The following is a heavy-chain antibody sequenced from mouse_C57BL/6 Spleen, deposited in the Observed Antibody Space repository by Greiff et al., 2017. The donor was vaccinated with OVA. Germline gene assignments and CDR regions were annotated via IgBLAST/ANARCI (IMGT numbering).Heavy chain of an antibody. J-gene: IGHJ2*01. CDR2: INPSTGGT. Sequence: VQLQQSGPELVKPGASVKMSCKASGYSFTGYYMNWVKQSPEKSLEWIGEINPSTGGTTYNQKFKAKATLTVDKSSSTAYMQLKSLTSEDSAVYYCARSGGLLGDYWGQGTTLTVSS. CDR1: GYSFTGYY. CDR3: ARSGGLLGDY. V-gene: IGHV1-42*01. D-gene: IGHD2-10*01.